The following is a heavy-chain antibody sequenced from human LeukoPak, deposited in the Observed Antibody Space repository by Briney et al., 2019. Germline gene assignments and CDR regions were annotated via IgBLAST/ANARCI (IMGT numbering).Heavy chain of an antibody. D-gene: IGHD3-16*02. CDR1: GGSISSYY. CDR2: IYYSGST. J-gene: IGHJ4*02. Sequence: SETLSLTCTVSGGSISSYYWSWIRQPPGKGLEWIGNIYYSGSTNYNPSLKSRVTISVDTSKNQFSLKLSSVTAADTAVYYCAKDGVTFGGVIAQHNFDYWGQGTLVTVSS. CDR3: AKDGVTFGGVIAQHNFDY. V-gene: IGHV4-59*01.